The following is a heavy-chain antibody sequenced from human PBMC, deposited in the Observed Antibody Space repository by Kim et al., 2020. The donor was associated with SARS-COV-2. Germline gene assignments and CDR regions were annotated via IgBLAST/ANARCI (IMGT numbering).Heavy chain of an antibody. Sequence: SETLSLTCTVSGGSISSRNYYWGWIRQPPGKGLEWIGSIFYSGSTYYNPSLKSRVSISIDTSKNQFSLKLSSVTAADTAMYYCARRGDYWGQGTLVTVSS. J-gene: IGHJ4*02. CDR1: GGSISSRNYY. CDR2: IFYSGST. CDR3: ARRGDY. V-gene: IGHV4-39*01.